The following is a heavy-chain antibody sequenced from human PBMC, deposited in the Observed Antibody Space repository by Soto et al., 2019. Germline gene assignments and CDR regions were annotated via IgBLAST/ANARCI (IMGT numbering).Heavy chain of an antibody. CDR2: VFYSGNT. CDR3: ARHQSHSSSYVDP. V-gene: IGHV4-39*01. CDR1: GGSISSSSYY. Sequence: SETLSLTCTVSGGSISSSSYYWGWIRQPPGRGLEWIGSVFYSGNTYYNPSLKSRVTISVDTSKNQFSLKLSSVTAADTAVYYCARHQSHSSSYVDPWGQGTLVTVSS. J-gene: IGHJ5*02. D-gene: IGHD6-13*01.